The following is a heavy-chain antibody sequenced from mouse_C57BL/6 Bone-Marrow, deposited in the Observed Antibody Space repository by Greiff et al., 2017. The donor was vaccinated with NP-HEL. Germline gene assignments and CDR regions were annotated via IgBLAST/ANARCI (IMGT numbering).Heavy chain of an antibody. CDR2: IAPSDSET. CDR1: GYTFTSYW. CDR3: AREGFAY. Sequence: QVHVKQPGAELVRPGSSVKLSCKASGYTFTSYWMHWVKQRPIQGLEWIGNIAPSDSETHYNQNFKDKATLTVDKSSSTAYLQLSSLTSEDSAVYYCAREGFAYWGPGTLVTVSA. J-gene: IGHJ3*01. V-gene: IGHV1-52*01.